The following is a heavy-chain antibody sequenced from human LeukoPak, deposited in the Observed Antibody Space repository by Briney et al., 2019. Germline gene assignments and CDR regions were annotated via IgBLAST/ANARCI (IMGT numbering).Heavy chain of an antibody. CDR2: IYSGGST. J-gene: IGHJ4*02. CDR3: ARGNEWLLSFDY. Sequence: GGSLRLSCAASGFTVSSNYMSWVRQAPGKGLEWVSVIYSGGSTYYADSVKGRFTISRDNSKDTLYLQMNSLRAEDTAVYYCARGNEWLLSFDYWDQGTLVTVSS. V-gene: IGHV3-53*01. CDR1: GFTVSSNY. D-gene: IGHD3-3*01.